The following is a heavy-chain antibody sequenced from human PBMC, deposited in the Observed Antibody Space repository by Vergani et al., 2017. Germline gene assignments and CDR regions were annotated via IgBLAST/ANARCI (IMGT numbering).Heavy chain of an antibody. D-gene: IGHD3-10*01. CDR1: GGSISSGSYY. J-gene: IGHJ4*02. CDR3: ARGSMVRGVISFDY. Sequence: QVQLQESGPGLVKPSQTLSLTCTVSGGSISSGSYYWSWIRQPAGKGLEWIGRIYTSGSTNYNPSLKSRVTISVDTSKNQFSLKLSSVTAADTAVYYCARGSMVRGVISFDYWGQGTLVTASS. V-gene: IGHV4-61*02. CDR2: IYTSGST.